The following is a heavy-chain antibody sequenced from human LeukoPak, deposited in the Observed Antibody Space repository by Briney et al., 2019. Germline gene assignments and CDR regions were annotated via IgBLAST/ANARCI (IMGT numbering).Heavy chain of an antibody. J-gene: IGHJ4*02. CDR2: ISGSGGST. V-gene: IGHV3-23*01. CDR3: ARVDIVVVPAATPYFDY. D-gene: IGHD2-2*01. Sequence: GGSLRLSCAASGFTFSSYAMSWVRQAPGKGLEWVSAISGSGGSTYYADPVKGRFTISRDNSKNTLYLQMNSLRAEDTAVYYCARVDIVVVPAATPYFDYWGQGTLVTVSS. CDR1: GFTFSSYA.